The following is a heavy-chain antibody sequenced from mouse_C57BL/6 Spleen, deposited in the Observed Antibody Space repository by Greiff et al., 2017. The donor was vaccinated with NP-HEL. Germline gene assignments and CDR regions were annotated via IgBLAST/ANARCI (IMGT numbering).Heavy chain of an antibody. J-gene: IGHJ3*01. CDR3: ARGVYDGYSFAY. D-gene: IGHD2-3*01. CDR2: IDPSDSYT. CDR1: GYTFTSYW. Sequence: QVQLQQPGAELVKPGASVKLSCKASGYTFTSYWMQWVKQRPGQGLEWIGEIDPSDSYTNYNQKFKGKATLTVDTSSSTAYMQLSSLTSEYSAVYYCARGVYDGYSFAYWGQGTLVTVAA. V-gene: IGHV1-50*01.